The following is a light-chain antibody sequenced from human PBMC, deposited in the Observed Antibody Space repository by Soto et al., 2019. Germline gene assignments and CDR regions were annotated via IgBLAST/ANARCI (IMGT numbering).Light chain of an antibody. V-gene: IGLV2-23*01. J-gene: IGLJ1*01. CDR3: CSFTSSNTHV. CDR1: SSEFGSYSV. CDR2: EAT. Sequence: QSALTQSASVSGSPGQSITISCTGTSSEFGSYSVVSWYQQHPGKAPKLLIYEATKRPSGVSNRFSGSESGNTASLTISGLQAEDEADYYCCSFTSSNTHVFGTGTKVTVL.